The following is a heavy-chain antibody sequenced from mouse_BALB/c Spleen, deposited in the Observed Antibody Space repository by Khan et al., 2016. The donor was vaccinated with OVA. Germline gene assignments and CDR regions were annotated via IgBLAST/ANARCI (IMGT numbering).Heavy chain of an antibody. Sequence: EVELVESGGDLVKPGGSLKLSCAASGFTFSTYGMSWVRQTPDKRLEWVATVSTGGGYTYYSDSVKGRFTISRDNAKNTLYLQMSGLKSEDTAMFYCTILAYYLDREGFAYWGQGTLVTVSA. V-gene: IGHV5-6*01. CDR1: GFTFSTYG. CDR2: VSTGGGYT. D-gene: IGHD1-1*01. CDR3: TILAYYLDREGFAY. J-gene: IGHJ3*01.